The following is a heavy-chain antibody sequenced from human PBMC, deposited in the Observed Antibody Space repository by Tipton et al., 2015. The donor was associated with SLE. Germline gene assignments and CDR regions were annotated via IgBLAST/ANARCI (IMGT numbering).Heavy chain of an antibody. CDR1: GASISISNW. Sequence: TLSLTCAVSGASISISNWWGWVRQPPGKGLEWIGEIYHSGTTNYNPSLKSRVTISIDNSKNQFLLKLTSVTAADTAAYFCVRVVPAVTFFDYWGQGILVTVSS. CDR3: VRVVPAVTFFDY. CDR2: IYHSGTT. J-gene: IGHJ4*02. D-gene: IGHD2-2*01. V-gene: IGHV4-4*01.